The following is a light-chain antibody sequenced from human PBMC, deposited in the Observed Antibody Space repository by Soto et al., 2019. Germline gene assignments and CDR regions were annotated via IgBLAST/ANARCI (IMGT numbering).Light chain of an antibody. CDR3: QHSYSTPPT. V-gene: IGKV1-39*01. CDR2: AAS. Sequence: DIPMTQSPSSLSASVGDRVTITCRASQTVNTYLNWYQQRPGKAPKLLISAASSLKSGVPSRFSGSGSGKDFTLTISSLQPEDSATYYCQHSYSTPPTFGQGTRVEIK. J-gene: IGKJ1*01. CDR1: QTVNTY.